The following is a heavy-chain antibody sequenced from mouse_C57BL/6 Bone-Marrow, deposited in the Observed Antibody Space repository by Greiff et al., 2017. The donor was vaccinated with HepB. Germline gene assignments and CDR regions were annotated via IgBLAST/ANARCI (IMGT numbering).Heavy chain of an antibody. J-gene: IGHJ2*01. CDR1: GFNIKDDY. D-gene: IGHD1-1*01. V-gene: IGHV14-4*01. CDR2: IDPENGDT. CDR3: TDYYGSRDY. Sequence: QLQQSGAELVRPGASVKLSCTASGFNIKDDYMHWVKQRPEQGLEWIGWIDPENGDTEYASKFQGKATITADTSSNTAYLQLSSLTSEDTAVYYCTDYYGSRDYWGQGTTLTVSS.